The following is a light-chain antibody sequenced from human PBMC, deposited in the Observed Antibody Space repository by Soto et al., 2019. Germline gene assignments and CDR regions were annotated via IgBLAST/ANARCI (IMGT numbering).Light chain of an antibody. V-gene: IGKV1-39*01. CDR2: DTS. Sequence: DIQMTQSPSSLSAYVADRVTITCRASQSITMYLNWYRQKSGKAPELLNYDTSTLVSGVPPRFTGNGSGTYFTLASTSLQPEDTSTYYCRQSYNTPHTFGQGTKVQIK. J-gene: IGKJ1*01. CDR3: RQSYNTPHT. CDR1: QSITMY.